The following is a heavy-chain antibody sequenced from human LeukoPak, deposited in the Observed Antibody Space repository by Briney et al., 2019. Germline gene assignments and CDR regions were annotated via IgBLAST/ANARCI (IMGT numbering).Heavy chain of an antibody. D-gene: IGHD3-9*01. CDR2: ISGSGGST. V-gene: IGHV3-23*01. CDR3: ANTLTGYSYYFDY. CDR1: GFTFSNAW. Sequence: PGGSLRLSCAAPGFTFSNAWMTWVRQAPGKGLEWVSAISGSGGSTYYADSVKGRFTISRDNSKNTLYLQMNSLRAEDTAVYYCANTLTGYSYYFDYWGQGTLVTVSS. J-gene: IGHJ4*02.